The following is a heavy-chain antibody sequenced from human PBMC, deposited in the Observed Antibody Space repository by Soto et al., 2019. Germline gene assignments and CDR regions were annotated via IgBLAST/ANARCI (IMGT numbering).Heavy chain of an antibody. V-gene: IGHV4-59*01. CDR1: GGSMNNYF. Sequence: QVQLQESGPGLVKPSETLSLTCNVSGGSMNNYFWTWIRQPPGKGLEWIGYAHYSGATNYNPSLMSRLTISVDTSTKQFSLKLSSVTAADTAVYYCAIGLSFMTTVTTFYFDFWGQGTLVTVSS. CDR2: AHYSGAT. D-gene: IGHD4-17*01. J-gene: IGHJ4*02. CDR3: AIGLSFMTTVTTFYFDF.